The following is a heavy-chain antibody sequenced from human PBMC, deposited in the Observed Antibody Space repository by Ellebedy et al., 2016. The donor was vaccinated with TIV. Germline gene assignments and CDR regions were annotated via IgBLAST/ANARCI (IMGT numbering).Heavy chain of an antibody. CDR2: LTSNGGST. CDR1: GFTFSNFV. J-gene: IGHJ4*02. CDR3: AKMTLGRYCDY. V-gene: IGHV3-23*01. Sequence: GESLKISCAAPGFTFSNFVMTWVRQAPGTGLEWVSSLTSNGGSTYYADSVKGRFTISRDNSKNTLYLHMNSLRAEYTAVYYWAKMTLGRYCDYWGQGTLVTVSS.